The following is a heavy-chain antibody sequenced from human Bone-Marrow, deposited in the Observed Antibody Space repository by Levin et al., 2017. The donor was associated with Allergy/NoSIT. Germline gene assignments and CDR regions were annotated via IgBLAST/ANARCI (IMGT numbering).Heavy chain of an antibody. D-gene: IGHD1-26*01. Sequence: PGGSLRLSCVASGFIFSGYSMHWVRQAPGKGLEWVSYISSTSVTVYYGDSVKGRFTISRDNAKNSLFLQMNNLRVDDTAVYYCTRDRVGVSDALDIWGQGTMVTVAS. V-gene: IGHV3-48*01. J-gene: IGHJ3*02. CDR2: ISSTSVTV. CDR1: GFIFSGYS. CDR3: TRDRVGVSDALDI.